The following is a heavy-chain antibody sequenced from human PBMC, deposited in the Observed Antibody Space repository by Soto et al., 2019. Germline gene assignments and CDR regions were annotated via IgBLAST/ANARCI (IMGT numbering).Heavy chain of an antibody. V-gene: IGHV4-59*08. Sequence: SETLSLTCTVSGGSISSYYWSWIRQPPGKGLEWIGYIYYSGSTNYNPSLKSRVTISVDTSKNQFSLKLSSVTAADTAVYYCARGPYYYDSSGYEFDYWGQGTLVTVSS. D-gene: IGHD3-22*01. CDR3: ARGPYYYDSSGYEFDY. CDR2: IYYSGST. CDR1: GGSISSYY. J-gene: IGHJ4*02.